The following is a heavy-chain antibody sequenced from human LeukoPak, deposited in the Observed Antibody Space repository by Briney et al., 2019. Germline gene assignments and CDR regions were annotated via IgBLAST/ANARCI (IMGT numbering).Heavy chain of an antibody. J-gene: IGHJ5*02. CDR3: ARHGGMYSSGWYDWFDP. D-gene: IGHD6-19*01. Sequence: GESLKLSCKGSGYSFTSYWIGWVRQMPGKGLEWMGIIYPGDSDTRYSPSFQGQVTISADKSISTAYLQWSSLKASDTAMYYCARHGGMYSSGWYDWFDPWGQGTLVTVSS. CDR1: GYSFTSYW. CDR2: IYPGDSDT. V-gene: IGHV5-51*01.